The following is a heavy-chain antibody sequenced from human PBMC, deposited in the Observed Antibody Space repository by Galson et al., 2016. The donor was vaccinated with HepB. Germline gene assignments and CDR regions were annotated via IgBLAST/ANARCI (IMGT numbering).Heavy chain of an antibody. V-gene: IGHV3-7*03. D-gene: IGHD6-19*01. J-gene: IGHJ5*01. Sequence: SLRLSCAGSGFTFSSYWMTWVRQAPGKGLEWVANINRDGSVTHYVDSVEGRFTIARGNAKNSLYLHMNSLTGEDTAVYYCARMFPLYSSGWYVRGDGWFDSWGQGTLVTVSS. CDR3: ARMFPLYSSGWYVRGDGWFDS. CDR1: GFTFSSYW. CDR2: INRDGSVT.